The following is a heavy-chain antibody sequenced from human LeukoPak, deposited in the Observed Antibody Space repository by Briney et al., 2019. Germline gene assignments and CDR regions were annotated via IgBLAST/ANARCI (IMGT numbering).Heavy chain of an antibody. CDR3: ARGVLLWFGYYFDY. D-gene: IGHD3-10*01. CDR1: GGSISTYY. V-gene: IGHV4-59*08. Sequence: SETLSLTYTVSGGSISTYYWSWIRQPPGKGLEWIGYIYYSGSTNYNPSLKSRVTISVGTSKNQFSLKLSSVTAADTAVYYCARGVLLWFGYYFDYWGQGTLVTVSS. J-gene: IGHJ4*02. CDR2: IYYSGST.